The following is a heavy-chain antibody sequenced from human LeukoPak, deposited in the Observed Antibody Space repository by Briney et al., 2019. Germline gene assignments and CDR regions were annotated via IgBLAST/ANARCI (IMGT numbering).Heavy chain of an antibody. V-gene: IGHV3-53*01. J-gene: IGHJ4*02. Sequence: GGSLRLSCAASGFTFSYYGMSWVRQAPGKGLEWVSFIYSAGSIYYSDSVKGRFTISIDNSKNTLYLQMNSLRAEDTAVYYCARRAGAYTHPYDYWGQGTLVTVSS. D-gene: IGHD3-16*01. CDR3: ARRAGAYTHPYDY. CDR2: IYSAGSI. CDR1: GFTFSYYG.